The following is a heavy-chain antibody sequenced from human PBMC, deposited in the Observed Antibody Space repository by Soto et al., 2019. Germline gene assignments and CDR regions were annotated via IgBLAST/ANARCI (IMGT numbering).Heavy chain of an antibody. CDR3: ASDRRTTATDMGYFQH. Sequence: QVQLQESGPGLVKPSETLSLTCTVSGGSISSYYWSWIRQPPGKGLEWIGYIYYSGSTNYNPSLERRVTTCVDTAKNQFALKLSSVTAADTAVYYCASDRRTTATDMGYFQHWGQGTLVTVSS. V-gene: IGHV4-59*01. J-gene: IGHJ1*01. CDR2: IYYSGST. CDR1: GGSISSYY. D-gene: IGHD4-17*01.